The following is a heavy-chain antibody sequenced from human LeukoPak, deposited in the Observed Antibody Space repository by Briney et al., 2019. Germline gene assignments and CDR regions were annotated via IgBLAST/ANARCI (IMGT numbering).Heavy chain of an antibody. CDR2: ISSSSSYI. Sequence: PGGSLRLSCVASGLSFSNAWMNWVRQAPGKGLEWVSSISSSSSYIYYADSVKGRFTISRDNAKNSLYLQMNSLRAEDTAVYYCARASRGYSYGEDYYYYGMDVWGQGTTVTVSS. CDR3: ARASRGYSYGEDYYYYGMDV. J-gene: IGHJ6*02. CDR1: GLSFSNAW. D-gene: IGHD5-18*01. V-gene: IGHV3-21*01.